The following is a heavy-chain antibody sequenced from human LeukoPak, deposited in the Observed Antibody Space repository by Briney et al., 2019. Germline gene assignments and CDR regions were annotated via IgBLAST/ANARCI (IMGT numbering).Heavy chain of an antibody. Sequence: GGSLRLSCAASGLTFISDNMNWVRQAPGKGLEWVSSISSSGDYTYYADSLKGRFTISRDNAKNSLYLQMNSLPPKDTAVYFCARGPTSGWNFGYWGQGTLVTVSS. J-gene: IGHJ4*02. CDR1: GLTFISDN. V-gene: IGHV3-21*01. CDR2: ISSSGDYT. CDR3: ARGPTSGWNFGY. D-gene: IGHD2-2*01.